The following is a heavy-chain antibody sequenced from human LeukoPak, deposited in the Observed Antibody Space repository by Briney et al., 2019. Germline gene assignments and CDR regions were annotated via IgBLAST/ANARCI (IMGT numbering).Heavy chain of an antibody. CDR2: IYHSGST. J-gene: IGHJ4*02. CDR3: ARDRLGSPLLEH. Sequence: PSQTLSLTCTVSGGSISSGGYYWSWIRQPPGKGLEWIGYIYHSGSTYYNPSLKSRVTISVDRSKNQFSLKLSSVTAADTAVYYCARDRLGSPLLEHWGQGTLVTVSS. V-gene: IGHV4-30-2*01. CDR1: GGSISSGGYY. D-gene: IGHD1-1*01.